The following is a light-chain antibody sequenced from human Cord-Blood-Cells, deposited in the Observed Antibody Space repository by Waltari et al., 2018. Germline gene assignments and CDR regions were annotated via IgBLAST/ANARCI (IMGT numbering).Light chain of an antibody. V-gene: IGKV1-39*01. Sequence: DIQMTQSPSSLSASVGDRVTITYRASQSISSYLNLYQQKPGKAPKLLIYAASSLQSGVSSRFSGSGSGTDVTLTISSLQPEDFATYYCQQSYSNRTFGQGTKVEIK. CDR2: AAS. J-gene: IGKJ1*01. CDR1: QSISSY. CDR3: QQSYSNRT.